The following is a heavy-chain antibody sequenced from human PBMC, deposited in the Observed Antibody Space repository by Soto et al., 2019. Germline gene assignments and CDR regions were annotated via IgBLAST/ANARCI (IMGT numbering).Heavy chain of an antibody. J-gene: IGHJ4*02. V-gene: IGHV3-21*01. Sequence: EVQLVESRGGLVKPGGSLRLSCAATGFTFSIYSMNWVRQAPGKGLEWVSSISSSSSYIYYADSVKGRFTISRDNAKNSLYLQMNSLRAEDTAVYYCARDTVRSVTTFRLDYCGQGTLVTVSS. CDR2: ISSSSSYI. D-gene: IGHD4-17*01. CDR3: ARDTVRSVTTFRLDY. CDR1: GFTFSIYS.